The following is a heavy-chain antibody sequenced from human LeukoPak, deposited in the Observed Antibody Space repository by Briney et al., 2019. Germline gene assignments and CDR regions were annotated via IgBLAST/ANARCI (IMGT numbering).Heavy chain of an antibody. CDR1: GFTFSSYA. CDR2: ISGSGGST. V-gene: IGHV3-23*01. D-gene: IGHD1-26*01. CDR3: AKEPRKSLITGDYFGY. J-gene: IGHJ4*02. Sequence: GGSLRLSCAASGFTFSSYAMSWVRQAPGKGLEWVSAISGSGGSTYYADSVKGRFTISRDNSKNTLYLQMNSLRAEDTAVYYCAKEPRKSLITGDYFGYWGQGTLVTVSS.